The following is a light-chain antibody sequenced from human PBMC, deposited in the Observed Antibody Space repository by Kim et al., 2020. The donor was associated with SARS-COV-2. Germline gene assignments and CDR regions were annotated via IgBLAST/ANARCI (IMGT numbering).Light chain of an antibody. CDR1: KLGDKY. V-gene: IGLV3-1*01. Sequence: SVSPGQTASITCSGHKLGDKYASWYQQRPGQSPVLVIYQDTKRPSGMPERFSGSNSGNTATLTISGTQAMDEADYYCQSWDSSVVFGGGTQLTVL. J-gene: IGLJ3*02. CDR3: QSWDSSVV. CDR2: QDT.